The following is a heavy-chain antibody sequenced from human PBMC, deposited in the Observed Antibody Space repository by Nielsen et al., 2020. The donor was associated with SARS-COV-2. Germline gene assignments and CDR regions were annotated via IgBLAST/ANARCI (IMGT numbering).Heavy chain of an antibody. CDR3: AREDGRTYYYDSSGSPFDY. CDR2: INTNTGNP. D-gene: IGHD3-22*01. Sequence: ASVKVSCKASGYTFTSYAMNWVRQAPGQGLEWMGWINTNTGNPTYAQGFTGLFVFSLDTSVSTAYLQISSLKAEDTAVYYCAREDGRTYYYDSSGSPFDYWGQGTLVTVSS. V-gene: IGHV7-4-1*02. CDR1: GYTFTSYA. J-gene: IGHJ4*02.